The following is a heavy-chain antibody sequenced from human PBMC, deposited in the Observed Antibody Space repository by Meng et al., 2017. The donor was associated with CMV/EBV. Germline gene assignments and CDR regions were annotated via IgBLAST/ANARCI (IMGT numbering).Heavy chain of an antibody. CDR2: IIPVFETA. V-gene: IGHV1-69*12. Sequence: QVQLVRYAAEVKTPGSSVKVSCKTAGGTFSTFAISWVRQAPGEGLEWMGGIIPVFETANYAERFQDRVTITADDSTTTAYMELSSLRADDTALYFCARGGDSWYSDYWGQGTLVTVSS. D-gene: IGHD1-26*01. CDR1: GGTFSTFA. CDR3: ARGGDSWYSDY. J-gene: IGHJ4*02.